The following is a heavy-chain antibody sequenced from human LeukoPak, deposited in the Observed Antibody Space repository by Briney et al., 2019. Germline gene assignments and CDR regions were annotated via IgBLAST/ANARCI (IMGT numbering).Heavy chain of an antibody. V-gene: IGHV1-24*01. CDR2: FDPEDGET. D-gene: IGHD5-24*01. CDR1: GYTLTPLS. Sequence: ASVKVSCKVSGYTLTPLSMHWVRQAPGKRLEWMAGFDPEDGETIYAQKFQGRVTMTEDTSTDTAYMELSRLRSEDTAVYYCATPKCLRDARGWYFDLWGRGTLVTVSS. CDR3: ATPKCLRDARGWYFDL. J-gene: IGHJ2*01.